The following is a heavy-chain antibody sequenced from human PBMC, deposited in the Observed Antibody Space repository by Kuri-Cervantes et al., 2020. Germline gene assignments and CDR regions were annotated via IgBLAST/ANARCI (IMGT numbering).Heavy chain of an antibody. CDR1: GYSISSGYY. CDR2: IYHSGST. J-gene: IGHJ4*02. CDR3: AREGLYSSSRPFDY. Sequence: ESLKISCAVSGYSISSGYYWGWIRQPPGKGLEWIGSIYHSGSTYYNPSLKSRVTISVDTSKNQFSLKLSSVTAADTAVYYCAREGLYSSSRPFDYWGQGTLVTVSS. D-gene: IGHD6-13*01. V-gene: IGHV4-38-2*01.